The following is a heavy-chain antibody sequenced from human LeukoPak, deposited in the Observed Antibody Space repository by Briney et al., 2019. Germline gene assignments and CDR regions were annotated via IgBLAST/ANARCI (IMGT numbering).Heavy chain of an antibody. V-gene: IGHV3-21*01. J-gene: IGHJ6*02. CDR3: SIGGAHSNSSLIEWYHYDGMDV. CDR1: VFPFSTYS. CDR2: ISRSSTYI. D-gene: IGHD6-6*01. Sequence: GGCLRLSRAASVFPFSTYSMNWVSRAPGKGLEGVSSISRSSTYIFYTDSVKGRFTVPRHNAKKSLYLQMNSLRAEDTAVEYCSIGGAHSNSSLIEWYHYDGMDVWGQRTTVTVSS.